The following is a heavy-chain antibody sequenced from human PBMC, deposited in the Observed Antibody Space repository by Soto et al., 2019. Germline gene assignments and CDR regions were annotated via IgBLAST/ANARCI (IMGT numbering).Heavy chain of an antibody. CDR2: MTPNSGHT. CDR1: GYTFSSFD. CDR3: ARGVEEDSGSGSCGYMAV. J-gene: IGHJ6*03. Sequence: QVQLVQSGAEVRKPGASVKVSCKASGYTFSSFDINWVRQAAGHGLEWMGWMTPNSGHTGYAQKFQGRVTMTRNTSTSTVYMGRSSLTSEDTVVYYWARGVEEDSGSGSCGYMAVWGRGTRVNVSS. D-gene: IGHD3-10*01. V-gene: IGHV1-8*01.